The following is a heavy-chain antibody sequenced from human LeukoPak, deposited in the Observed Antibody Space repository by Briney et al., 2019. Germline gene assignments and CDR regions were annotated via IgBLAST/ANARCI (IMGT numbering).Heavy chain of an antibody. J-gene: IGHJ4*02. CDR2: ISGSGGST. D-gene: IGHD2-2*01. CDR3: AKDRVPLRVVVPAAMGGYYFDY. Sequence: GGSLRLSCAASGFTFSSYAMSWVRQAPGKGLEWVSAISGSGGSTYYADSVKGRFTTSRDNSKNTLYLQMNSLRAEDTAVYYCAKDRVPLRVVVPAAMGGYYFDYWGQGTLVTVSS. V-gene: IGHV3-23*01. CDR1: GFTFSSYA.